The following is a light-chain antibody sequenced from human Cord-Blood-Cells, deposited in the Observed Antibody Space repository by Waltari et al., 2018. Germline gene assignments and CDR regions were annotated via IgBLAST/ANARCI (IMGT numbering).Light chain of an antibody. CDR3: GSYTSSSTWV. Sequence: QSALTQPASVSGSPGQSITIPCTGTSSDVGGYNYVSWYQQHPGKAPKLMIYDVSKRQSGVSSRFSGSKSGHTASLTIAGLQAEDEADYYCGSYTSSSTWVFGGGTKLTVL. V-gene: IGLV2-14*01. CDR2: DVS. J-gene: IGLJ3*02. CDR1: SSDVGGYNY.